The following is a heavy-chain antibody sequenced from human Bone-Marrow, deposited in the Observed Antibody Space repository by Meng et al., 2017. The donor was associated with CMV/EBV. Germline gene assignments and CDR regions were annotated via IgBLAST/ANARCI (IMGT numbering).Heavy chain of an antibody. Sequence: GSLRLSCAVYGGSFSGYYWSWIRQPPGKGLEWIGEINHSGSTNYNPSLKSRVTISVDTSKNQFSLKLSSVTAADTAVYYCARGVLRGEYCSSTSCYIPRSYYYYGMDVWGQGTKVTV. CDR1: GGSFSGYY. V-gene: IGHV4-34*01. CDR3: ARGVLRGEYCSSTSCYIPRSYYYYGMDV. CDR2: INHSGST. D-gene: IGHD2-2*02. J-gene: IGHJ6*02.